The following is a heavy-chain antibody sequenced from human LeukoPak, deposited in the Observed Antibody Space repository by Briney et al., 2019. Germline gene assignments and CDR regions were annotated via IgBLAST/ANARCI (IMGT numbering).Heavy chain of an antibody. CDR2: IFHSGTT. D-gene: IGHD1-26*01. J-gene: IGHJ5*02. V-gene: IGHV4-4*02. CDR3: ARLRLSGGSFSVGWFDP. CDR1: DEVITSNNW. Sequence: SETLSLTCTVSDEVITSNNWWSWVRQSPGKGLEWIGEIFHSGTTRYKASLESRVTMLLDKSKNQFSLRLNSVTAADTAVYFCARLRLSGGSFSVGWFDPWGQGIQVTVSS.